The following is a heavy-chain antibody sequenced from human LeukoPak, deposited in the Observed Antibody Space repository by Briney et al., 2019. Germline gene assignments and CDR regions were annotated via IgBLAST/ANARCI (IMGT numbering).Heavy chain of an antibody. D-gene: IGHD3-10*01. J-gene: IGHJ5*02. CDR3: ARGRSNYGP. V-gene: IGHV4-34*01. CDR1: GGSFSGYS. Sequence: SETLSLTCGFSGGSFSGYSWSWLRQSPGKGLEWIGVVNHGGSTNYNPSLKSRVTISIDTSMNQFSLNLTSVNAADTAVYFCARGRSNYGPWGPGTLVTVSS. CDR2: VNHGGST.